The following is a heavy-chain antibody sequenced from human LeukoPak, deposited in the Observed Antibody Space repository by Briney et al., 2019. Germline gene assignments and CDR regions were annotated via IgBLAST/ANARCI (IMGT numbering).Heavy chain of an antibody. J-gene: IGHJ4*02. Sequence: ASVKVSCKASGYTFTSYGISWVRQAPGQGLEWMGWISAYNGNTNYVQKLQGRVTMTTDTSTSTAYMELRSLRSDDTAVYYCAGQNTMDYFDYWGQGTLVTVSS. CDR1: GYTFTSYG. CDR3: AGQNTMDYFDY. CDR2: ISAYNGNT. D-gene: IGHD3-10*01. V-gene: IGHV1-18*01.